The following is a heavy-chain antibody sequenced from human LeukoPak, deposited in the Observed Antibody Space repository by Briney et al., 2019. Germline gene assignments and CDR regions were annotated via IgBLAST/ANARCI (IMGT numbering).Heavy chain of an antibody. Sequence: SETLSLTCAVYGGSFSAYYWTCIRQSPGKGLEWIGEINHSGSTNYNPSLKSRVTISVDTSKNQFSLKLSSVTAADTAVYYCARAFQLGSYSSSFDYRGQGTLVTVSS. V-gene: IGHV4-34*01. CDR2: INHSGST. CDR1: GGSFSAYY. D-gene: IGHD6-13*01. J-gene: IGHJ4*02. CDR3: ARAFQLGSYSSSFDY.